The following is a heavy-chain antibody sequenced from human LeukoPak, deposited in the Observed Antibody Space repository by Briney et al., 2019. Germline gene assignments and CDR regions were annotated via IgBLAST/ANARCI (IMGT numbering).Heavy chain of an antibody. CDR3: TTDYYTSGWWDY. CDR1: GFSFNYAW. CDR2: IKSKTEGGTT. Sequence: GGSLRLSCEASGFSFNYAWMNWVRQAPGKGLEWVGRIKSKTEGGTTDYGAPVKGRFTISRDDSKNTLYLQMNSLKTEDTAVYYCTTDYYTSGWWDYWGQGTLVTVSS. D-gene: IGHD6-19*01. J-gene: IGHJ4*02. V-gene: IGHV3-15*01.